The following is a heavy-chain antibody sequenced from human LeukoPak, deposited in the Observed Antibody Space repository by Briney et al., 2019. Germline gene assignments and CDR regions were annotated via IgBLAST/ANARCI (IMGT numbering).Heavy chain of an antibody. D-gene: IGHD2-21*02. Sequence: SEILSLTCTVSGGSISSYYWSWIRQPPGKGLEWIGYIYYSGSTNYNPSLKSRVTISVDTSKNQFSLRLSSVTAADTAIYYCARTGGDSGGFWGQGTLVTVSS. CDR2: IYYSGST. CDR1: GGSISSYY. CDR3: ARTGGDSGGF. V-gene: IGHV4-59*08. J-gene: IGHJ4*02.